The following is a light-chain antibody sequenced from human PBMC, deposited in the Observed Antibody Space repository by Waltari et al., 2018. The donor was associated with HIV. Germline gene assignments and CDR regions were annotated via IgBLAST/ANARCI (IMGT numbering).Light chain of an antibody. J-gene: IGLJ2*01. CDR1: SSDVGTYDL. CDR3: CTFAGSSTPVV. V-gene: IGLV2-23*02. CDR2: GVT. Sequence: QSALTQPAYVSGPPGQSITISCTGASSDVGTYDLVSWYQHLPGKAPKLMIYGVTKRPSGVSNRFSGSQSGNSASLTISGLQTDDEADYYCCTFAGSSTPVVFGGGTKLTVL.